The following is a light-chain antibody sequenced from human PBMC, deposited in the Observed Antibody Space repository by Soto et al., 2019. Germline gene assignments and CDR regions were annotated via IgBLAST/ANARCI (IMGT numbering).Light chain of an antibody. CDR1: QSISSS. CDR2: DVS. V-gene: IGKV3-11*01. CDR3: QQRSSWPLT. J-gene: IGKJ4*01. Sequence: EIVLTQSPDTLSLSPGERATLSCRASQSISSSLAWYQQKPGQAPQLLIYDVSNRATGIPARFSGSGSGTDFTLTISGLETEDFAVYFCQQRSSWPLTFGGGTKVDIK.